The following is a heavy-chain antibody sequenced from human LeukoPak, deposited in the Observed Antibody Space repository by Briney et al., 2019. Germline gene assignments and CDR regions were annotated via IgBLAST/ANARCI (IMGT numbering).Heavy chain of an antibody. Sequence: PGGSLRLSCTASGFTFGDYAMSWVRQAPGKGLEWVGFIRSKAYGGTTEYAASVKGRFTILRDDSKSIAYLQMNSLKTEDTAVYYCTREGYSGYGFQAFDIWGQGTMVTVSS. V-gene: IGHV3-49*04. CDR2: IRSKAYGGTT. CDR3: TREGYSGYGFQAFDI. D-gene: IGHD5-12*01. CDR1: GFTFGDYA. J-gene: IGHJ3*02.